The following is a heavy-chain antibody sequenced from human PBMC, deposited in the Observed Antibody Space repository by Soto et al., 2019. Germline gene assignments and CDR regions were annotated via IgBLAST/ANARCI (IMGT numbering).Heavy chain of an antibody. D-gene: IGHD2-21*02. CDR3: ARNAQCGGDCYSFSEYYFDY. Sequence: QVQLVESGGGVVQPGRSLRLSCAASGFSFSSYGMHWVRQAPGTGLEWVAGLWYDGSNRYYADSVKGRFTISRDNSKKTLYLQMNSLRAEDTAVYYCARNAQCGGDCYSFSEYYFDYWGQGTLVTVSS. CDR2: LWYDGSNR. V-gene: IGHV3-33*01. CDR1: GFSFSSYG. J-gene: IGHJ4*02.